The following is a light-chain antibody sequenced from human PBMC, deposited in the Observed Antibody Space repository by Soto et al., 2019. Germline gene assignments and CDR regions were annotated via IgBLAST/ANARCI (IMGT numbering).Light chain of an antibody. Sequence: QLVLTQSPSASASLGASVKLTCTLSSGHSSYAIAWHQQQPEQGPRYLMKLNSDGSHSEGDGIPDRFSGSSSGAERYLTISSLQSEDEADYYCQTWGTGIRVFGGGTQLTVL. V-gene: IGLV4-69*01. J-gene: IGLJ2*01. CDR2: LNSDGSH. CDR1: SGHSSYA. CDR3: QTWGTGIRV.